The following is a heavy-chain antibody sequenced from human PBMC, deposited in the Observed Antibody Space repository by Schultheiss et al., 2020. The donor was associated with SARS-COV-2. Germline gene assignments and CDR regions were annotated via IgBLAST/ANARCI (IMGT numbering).Heavy chain of an antibody. CDR3: ARPLVTTVSTEGAFDI. J-gene: IGHJ3*02. Sequence: GESLKISCKGSGYSFTSYWIGWVRQMPGKGLEWMGIVYPGDSDTRYSPSLQGQVTISADKSISTAYLQWSSLKASDTAMYYCARPLVTTVSTEGAFDIWGQGTMVTVSS. V-gene: IGHV5-51*01. D-gene: IGHD4-17*01. CDR2: VYPGDSDT. CDR1: GYSFTSYW.